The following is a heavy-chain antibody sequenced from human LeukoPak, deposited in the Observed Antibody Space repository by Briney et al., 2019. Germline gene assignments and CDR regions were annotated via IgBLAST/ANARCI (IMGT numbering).Heavy chain of an antibody. CDR3: ARQGAAGPNWFDP. CDR1: GYRFTSYW. D-gene: IGHD6-13*01. J-gene: IGHJ5*02. V-gene: IGHV5-51*01. CDR2: IYPGDSDT. Sequence: PGEFLKISCKGSGYRFTSYWIGWVRQMPGESLEWMGIIYPGDSDTRYSPSFQGQVTISAGKSISTAYLQWSSLKASDTAMYYCARQGAAGPNWFDPWGQGSLVTVSS.